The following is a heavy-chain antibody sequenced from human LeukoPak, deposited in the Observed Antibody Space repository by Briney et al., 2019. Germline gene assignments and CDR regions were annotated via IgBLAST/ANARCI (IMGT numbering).Heavy chain of an antibody. D-gene: IGHD3-10*01. CDR3: ARDDYRGVTNFDP. V-gene: IGHV3-48*03. CDR1: GFTFSSYE. Sequence: GALRLSCAASGFTFSSYEMNWVRQAPGKGLEWVSYISSSGSTIYYADSVKGRFTISRDNAKNSLYLQMNSLRAEDTAVYYCARDDYRGVTNFDPWGQGTLVTVSS. J-gene: IGHJ5*02. CDR2: ISSSGSTI.